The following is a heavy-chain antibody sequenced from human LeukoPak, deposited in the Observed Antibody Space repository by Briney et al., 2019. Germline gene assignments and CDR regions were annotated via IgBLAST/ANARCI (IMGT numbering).Heavy chain of an antibody. D-gene: IGHD6-19*01. CDR2: ISSSSSTI. CDR3: ARAGIAVAGIVDY. CDR1: GFTFSSYS. Sequence: GGSLRLSCAASGFTFSSYSMNWVRQAPGKGLEWVSYISSSSSTIYYADSVKGRFTISRDNAKNSLYLQMNSLRAEDTAVYYCARAGIAVAGIVDYWGQGTLVTVSS. V-gene: IGHV3-48*01. J-gene: IGHJ4*02.